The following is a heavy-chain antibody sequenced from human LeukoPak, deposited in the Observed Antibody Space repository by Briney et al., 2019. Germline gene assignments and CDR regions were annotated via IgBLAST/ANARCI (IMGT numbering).Heavy chain of an antibody. CDR3: ARAPSGCFDY. J-gene: IGHJ4*02. Sequence: SETLSLTCTVSGGSISSYYWSWIRQPPGKGLEWIGYIYYSGSTNYNPSLKSRVTISVDTSKNQFSLKLSSVTAADTAVYYCARAPSGCFDYWGQGTLVTVSS. D-gene: IGHD3-22*01. CDR2: IYYSGST. V-gene: IGHV4-59*01. CDR1: GGSISSYY.